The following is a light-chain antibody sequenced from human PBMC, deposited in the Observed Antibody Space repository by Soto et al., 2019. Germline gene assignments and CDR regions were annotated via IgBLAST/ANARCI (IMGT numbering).Light chain of an antibody. J-gene: IGKJ1*01. CDR2: DAS. Sequence: EIVMTQSPATLSVSPGERATLSCRVGHAVSSSYLAWYQQKPGQAPRLLIYDASTRATGIPARFSGSGSGTEFTLTISSLQSEDFAVYYCQQYKKWPRTFGHGTKADIK. CDR1: HAVSSSY. V-gene: IGKV3-15*01. CDR3: QQYKKWPRT.